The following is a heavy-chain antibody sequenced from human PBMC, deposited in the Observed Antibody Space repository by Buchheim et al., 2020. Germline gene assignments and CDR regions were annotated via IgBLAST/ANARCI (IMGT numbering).Heavy chain of an antibody. V-gene: IGHV4-39*01. Sequence: QLLLQESGPGLVKPSETLSLTCIVSGGSISSGSYFWGWIRQPPGKGLEWIGTLHYSGRTYYNASLQSRVTISVDTSKNQFPLKLTSVSAADTAVYFCARMLDCSGRTCYHYYAMDVWGQGTT. CDR2: LHYSGRT. J-gene: IGHJ6*02. CDR1: GGSISSGSYF. CDR3: ARMLDCSGRTCYHYYAMDV. D-gene: IGHD2-15*01.